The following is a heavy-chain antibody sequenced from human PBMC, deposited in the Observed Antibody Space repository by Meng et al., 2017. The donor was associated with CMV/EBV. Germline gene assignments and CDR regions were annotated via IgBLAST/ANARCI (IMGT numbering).Heavy chain of an antibody. V-gene: IGHV3-30*02. CDR3: ARGADCTRTTCPPGS. Sequence: GGSLRPSCAASGFIFNNYVMHWVRQAPGKGLEGVAFIRNDGSNKYYAESVKGRFTISRDNSRNTLYLQMNSLRGEDTAVYYCARGADCTRTTCPPGSWGQGTLVTVSS. CDR1: GFIFNNYV. D-gene: IGHD1-7*01. J-gene: IGHJ5*02. CDR2: IRNDGSNK.